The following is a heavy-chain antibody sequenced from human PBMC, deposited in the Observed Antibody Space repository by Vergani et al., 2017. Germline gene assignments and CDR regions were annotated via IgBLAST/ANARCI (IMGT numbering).Heavy chain of an antibody. CDR2: IQFDGSNQ. J-gene: IGHJ4*02. CDR1: GFTLSNYD. V-gene: IGHV3-30*02. CDR3: AKHFRGWGIDY. D-gene: IGHD3-16*01. Sequence: QVQLVESGGGVVQRGGSLRLCCATSGFTLSNYDMQWIRQGPGKGLEFVASIQFDGSNQYYADSVKGRFTLSRDFSKNTLYLQMNSLRTDDTATYYCAKHFRGWGIDYWGQGTQVIVSS.